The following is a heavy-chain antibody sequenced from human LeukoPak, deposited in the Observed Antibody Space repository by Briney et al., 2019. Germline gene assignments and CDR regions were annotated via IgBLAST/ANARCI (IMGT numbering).Heavy chain of an antibody. V-gene: IGHV3-23*01. CDR2: ISGSGGST. D-gene: IGHD3-10*01. Sequence: GGSLRLSCAASGFTFSSYAMSWVRQAPGKGLEWVSAISGSGGSTYYADSVKGRFTISRDNSKNTLYPQMNSLRAEDTAVYYCAKARYYYGSGSYRAYYFDYWGQGTLVTVSS. J-gene: IGHJ4*02. CDR3: AKARYYYGSGSYRAYYFDY. CDR1: GFTFSSYA.